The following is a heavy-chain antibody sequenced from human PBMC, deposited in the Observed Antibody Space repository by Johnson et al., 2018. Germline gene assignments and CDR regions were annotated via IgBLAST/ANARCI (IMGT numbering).Heavy chain of an antibody. CDR1: GFNFRNYA. CDR2: ISYDGDNK. CDR3: ARGPATVVTPEYFQH. D-gene: IGHD4-23*01. Sequence: QVQLVQSGGAVVQPGGSLRLSCTASGFNFRNYALHWVRQAPGKGLDWVTFISYDGDNKFYADSVKGRFTISRDNSKNTLYLQMNSLRAEDTAVYYCARGPATVVTPEYFQHWGQGTLVTVSS. V-gene: IGHV3-30*14. J-gene: IGHJ1*01.